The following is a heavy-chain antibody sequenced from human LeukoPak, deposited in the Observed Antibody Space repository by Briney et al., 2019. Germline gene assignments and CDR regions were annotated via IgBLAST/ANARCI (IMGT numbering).Heavy chain of an antibody. Sequence: GGSLRLSCAASGFTFTSYWMTWVRQTPEKGLEWVATIHKDGSEKYYVDSVKGRFTISRDNAKNSLSLQMNSLRDEDTALYYCARATYSVFAFDIWGQGTMVSVSS. CDR2: IHKDGSEK. D-gene: IGHD2-15*01. CDR1: GFTFTSYW. V-gene: IGHV3-7*01. CDR3: ARATYSVFAFDI. J-gene: IGHJ3*02.